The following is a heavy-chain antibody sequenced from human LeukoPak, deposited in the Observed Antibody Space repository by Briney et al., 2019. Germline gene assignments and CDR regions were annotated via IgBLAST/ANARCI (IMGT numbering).Heavy chain of an antibody. D-gene: IGHD3-3*01. CDR2: IKQDGSDK. Sequence: PGGSLRLSCAASGFTFSNYWMTWVRQAPGKGLEWVANIKQDGSDKYYVDSVKGRFTISRDNAENTLYLQMNSLRAEDTAVYYCARAPIWSGYCFDYWGQGTLVTVSS. CDR1: GFTFSNYW. V-gene: IGHV3-7*01. J-gene: IGHJ4*02. CDR3: ARAPIWSGYCFDY.